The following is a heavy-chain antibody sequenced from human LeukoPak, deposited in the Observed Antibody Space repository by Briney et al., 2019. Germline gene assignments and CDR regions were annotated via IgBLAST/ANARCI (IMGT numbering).Heavy chain of an antibody. CDR1: GFTFSSYG. D-gene: IGHD3-10*01. J-gene: IGHJ6*02. V-gene: IGHV3-33*01. Sequence: GGSLRLSCAASGFTFSSYGTHWVRQAPGKGLEWVAVIWYDGSNKYYADSVKGRFTISRDNSKNTLYLQMNSLRAEDTAVYYCAREGFXESNGMDVWGQGTTVTVSS. CDR2: IWYDGSNK. CDR3: AREGFXESNGMDV.